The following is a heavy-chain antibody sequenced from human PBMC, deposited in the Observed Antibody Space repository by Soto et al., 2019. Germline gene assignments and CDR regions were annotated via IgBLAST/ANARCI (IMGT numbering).Heavy chain of an antibody. CDR3: TRGGGWLTDY. V-gene: IGHV4-59*01. Sequence: QVQLHESGPRLVKPSETLSLTCTVSGGSLSGYYWSWIRQPPGKSLGWIGNLHYTGTSNHNPSLRSRVTMSLDTSTNQFSLKLSSVTAADTAFYYCTRGGGWLTDYWGQGTLVTVSS. D-gene: IGHD2-15*01. J-gene: IGHJ4*02. CDR2: LHYTGTS. CDR1: GGSLSGYY.